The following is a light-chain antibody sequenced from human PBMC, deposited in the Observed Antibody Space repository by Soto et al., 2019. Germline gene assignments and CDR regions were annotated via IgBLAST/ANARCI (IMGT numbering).Light chain of an antibody. Sequence: IQMTQSPSSLSASVGARVPITCRASQGISSYLGWYQQKPGKAPNLLIYDASTLHSGVPSRFSGGGSGTDFTLTISSLQPEDFATYYCQQVNVYPSTFGGGTKVDIK. V-gene: IGKV1-9*01. CDR3: QQVNVYPST. CDR1: QGISSY. J-gene: IGKJ4*01. CDR2: DAS.